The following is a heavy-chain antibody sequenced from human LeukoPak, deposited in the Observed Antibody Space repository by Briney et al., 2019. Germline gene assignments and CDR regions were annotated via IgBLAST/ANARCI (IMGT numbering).Heavy chain of an antibody. D-gene: IGHD2-2*01. Sequence: ASVKVSCKASGYTFTSYDINWVRQATGQGLEWMGWMNPNSGNTGYAQKFQGRVTITRNTSISTAYMELSSLRSEDTAVYYCARGKPRYCSSTSCYYYWGQGTLVTVSS. J-gene: IGHJ4*02. CDR2: MNPNSGNT. CDR1: GYTFTSYD. V-gene: IGHV1-8*03. CDR3: ARGKPRYCSSTSCYYY.